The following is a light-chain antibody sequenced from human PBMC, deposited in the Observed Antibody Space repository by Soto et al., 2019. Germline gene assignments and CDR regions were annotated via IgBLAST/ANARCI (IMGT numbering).Light chain of an antibody. CDR1: QRVSGGF. V-gene: IGKV3D-20*01. J-gene: IGKJ1*01. CDR2: DTS. CDR3: QQYGSSPS. Sequence: DIVLTQSPVTLSLSPGERATVYCRASQRVSGGFLAWYQQKPGLAPRLILYDTSFRATGIPDRFSGSGSGTDFTLTISRLDPEDFAVYYCQQYGSSPSFGQGTKVEIK.